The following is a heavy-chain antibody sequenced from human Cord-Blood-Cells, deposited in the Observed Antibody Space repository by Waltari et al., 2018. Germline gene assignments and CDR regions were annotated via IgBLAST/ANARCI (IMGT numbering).Heavy chain of an antibody. CDR3: VGYDFWSGYYSNWFDP. D-gene: IGHD3-3*01. CDR2: INHSGST. Sequence: QVQLQQWGAGLLKPSETLSLTCAVYGGSFSGYYWSWTRQTPGKGLEWIWEINHSGSTNYYPSLKSRVTISVDTSKNQFSLKLSSVTAADTAVYYCVGYDFWSGYYSNWFDPWGQGTLVTVSS. J-gene: IGHJ5*02. V-gene: IGHV4-34*01. CDR1: GGSFSGYY.